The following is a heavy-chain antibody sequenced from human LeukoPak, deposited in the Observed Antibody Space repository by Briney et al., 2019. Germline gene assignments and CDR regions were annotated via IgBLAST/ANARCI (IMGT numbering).Heavy chain of an antibody. Sequence: RSGGSLRLPCAASGFTFSSYGMHWVRQAPGKGLEWVAAISSDGSDKYYADSVKGRFTISRDNSKNTMYLQMNSLRDEDTAVYYCAKGSAATVVTIDYWGQGTLVTVSS. J-gene: IGHJ4*02. CDR2: ISSDGSDK. CDR1: GFTFSSYG. CDR3: AKGSAATVVTIDY. V-gene: IGHV3-30*18. D-gene: IGHD4-23*01.